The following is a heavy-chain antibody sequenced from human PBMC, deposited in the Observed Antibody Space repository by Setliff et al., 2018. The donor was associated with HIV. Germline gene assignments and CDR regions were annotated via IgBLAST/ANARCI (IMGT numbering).Heavy chain of an antibody. V-gene: IGHV4-59*12. Sequence: SETLSLTCTVSRGSIKHYYWSWIRQPPGKGLECIGYIYYSGTTKYNPSLESRVTISVDTSKNQFSLKLTSVTAADTAVYYCARDRSNWNYGKNYMDVWGKGTTVTVSS. CDR1: RGSIKHYY. CDR2: IYYSGTT. CDR3: ARDRSNWNYGKNYMDV. D-gene: IGHD1-7*01. J-gene: IGHJ6*03.